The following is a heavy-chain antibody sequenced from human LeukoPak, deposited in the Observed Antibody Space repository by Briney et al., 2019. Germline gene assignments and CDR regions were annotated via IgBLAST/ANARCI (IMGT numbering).Heavy chain of an antibody. Sequence: ASVQVSCKASVYTFTAYYIHWVRQAPGQGREWMGRINPNSGGTKYAQEFQGRVTMTRDTSISTAYMELRRLRSHDTAVYFCARPWEITMSERSYNWFDSWGQGTLVTVSS. D-gene: IGHD1-14*01. CDR2: INPNSGGT. CDR3: ARPWEITMSERSYNWFDS. CDR1: VYTFTAYY. J-gene: IGHJ5*01. V-gene: IGHV1-2*02.